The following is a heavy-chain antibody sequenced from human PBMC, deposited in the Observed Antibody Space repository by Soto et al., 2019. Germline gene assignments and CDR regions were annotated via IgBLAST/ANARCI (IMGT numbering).Heavy chain of an antibody. CDR1: GFTVSNNY. J-gene: IGHJ4*02. Sequence: EVQLVESGGGLIQPGGSLRLSCAVSGFTVSNNYMSWVRQAPGKGLEGVSVIYSGGYTAYGDSVKGRFTISRDNSKNTLFLKRNSRGAEEPAVFCWGAHPGGGGYWGQGTLVTVSS. V-gene: IGHV3-53*01. CDR2: IYSGGYT. D-gene: IGHD3-10*01. CDR3: GAHPGGGGY.